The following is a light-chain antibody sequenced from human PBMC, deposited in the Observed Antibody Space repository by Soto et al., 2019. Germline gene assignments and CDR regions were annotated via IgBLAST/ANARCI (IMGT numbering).Light chain of an antibody. CDR2: GAS. V-gene: IGKV3-20*01. CDR3: QKYNSALWT. CDR1: QSVSNNY. J-gene: IGKJ1*01. Sequence: EIVLTQSPGTLSLSPGERATLSCRASQSVSNNYVAWYQQKSGQAPRLLIYGASKRASGIPDRFSGSGSGAVFTLTVSSLEPEDVATYYCQKYNSALWTFGQGTKVEIK.